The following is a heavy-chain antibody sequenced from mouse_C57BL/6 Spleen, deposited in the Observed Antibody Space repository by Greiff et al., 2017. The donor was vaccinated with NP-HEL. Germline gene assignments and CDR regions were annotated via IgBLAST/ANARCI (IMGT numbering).Heavy chain of an antibody. J-gene: IGHJ2*01. V-gene: IGHV1-80*01. CDR3: ARSGRTAQATDY. CDR2: IYPGDGDT. CDR1: GYAFSSYW. Sequence: QVQLQQSGAELVKPGASVKISCKASGYAFSSYWMNWVKQRPGKGLEWIGQIYPGDGDTNYNGKFKGKATLTADKSSSTAYMQLSSLTSEVSAVYFCARSGRTAQATDYWGQGTTLTVSS. D-gene: IGHD3-2*02.